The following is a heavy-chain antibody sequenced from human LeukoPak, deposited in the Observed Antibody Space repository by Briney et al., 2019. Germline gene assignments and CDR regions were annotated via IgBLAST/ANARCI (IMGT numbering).Heavy chain of an antibody. J-gene: IGHJ6*03. Sequence: GGSLRLSCAASGFTFSGSAMHWVRQASGKGLEWVGRIKNKANNYATAYAASVKGRSTISRDDSKNTGYLQMNSLRAEDTAVYYCARDRREIKLWPREYYYYYMDVWGKGTTVTISS. CDR2: IKNKANNYAT. CDR3: ARDRREIKLWPREYYYYYMDV. CDR1: GFTFSGSA. V-gene: IGHV3-73*01. D-gene: IGHD5-18*01.